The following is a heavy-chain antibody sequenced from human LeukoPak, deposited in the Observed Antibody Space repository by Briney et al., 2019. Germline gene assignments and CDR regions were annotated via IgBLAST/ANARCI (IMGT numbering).Heavy chain of an antibody. D-gene: IGHD1-26*01. J-gene: IGHJ4*02. CDR1: GXPFSSYW. CDR3: AREVPRGGSYYEDY. CDR2: IDRDGTTT. Sequence: GGSLRLSCAASGXPFSSYWMHWVRQAPGKGQVWVSRIDRDGTTTSYADSVKGRFTISRDNAKNMLYLQMNSLGAEDTAVYYCAREVPRGGSYYEDYWGQGTLVTVSS. V-gene: IGHV3-74*01.